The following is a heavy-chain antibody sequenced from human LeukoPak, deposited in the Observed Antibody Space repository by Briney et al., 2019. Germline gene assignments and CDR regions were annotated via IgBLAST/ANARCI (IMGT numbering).Heavy chain of an antibody. CDR2: ISYDGSKK. D-gene: IGHD6-19*01. CDR3: AKLGLAVAETGYFDN. Sequence: PGGSLRLSCAASGFTFRTYGMNWVRQAPGKGLEGVAVISYDGSKKYYSASVKGRFTISRDNSKSTLNLQMDSLRAEATAVYYCAKLGLAVAETGYFDNWGQGTLVTVSS. V-gene: IGHV3-30*18. CDR1: GFTFRTYG. J-gene: IGHJ4*02.